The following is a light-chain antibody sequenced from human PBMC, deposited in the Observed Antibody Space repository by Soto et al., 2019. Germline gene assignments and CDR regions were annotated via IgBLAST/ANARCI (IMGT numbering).Light chain of an antibody. CDR3: QQYGTSRPT. CDR2: GAS. CDR1: ESVSSSQ. J-gene: IGKJ4*01. Sequence: ESVLTQAPGILSLSPGERATLSCRANESVSSSQLVWYQQKLGQSPRLLIYGASSRATGTPDRFSGSGSGTDFTLTISRLEPEDFAVYYCQQYGTSRPTFGGGTKVDIK. V-gene: IGKV3-20*01.